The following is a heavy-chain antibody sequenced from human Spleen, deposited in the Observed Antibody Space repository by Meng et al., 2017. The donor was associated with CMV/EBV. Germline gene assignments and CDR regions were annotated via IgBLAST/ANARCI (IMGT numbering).Heavy chain of an antibody. CDR2: IKEDGTTK. Sequence: GGSLRLSCVGSGFPFSSYWMTWVRQAPGKGLEWVANIKEDGTTKNYVDSVKGRFTISRDNAKNSVYLQMSSLRVEDTAMYYCVRGGGPFDYWGQGTLVTVS. J-gene: IGHJ4*02. V-gene: IGHV3-7*01. CDR1: GFPFSSYW. D-gene: IGHD2-15*01. CDR3: VRGGGPFDY.